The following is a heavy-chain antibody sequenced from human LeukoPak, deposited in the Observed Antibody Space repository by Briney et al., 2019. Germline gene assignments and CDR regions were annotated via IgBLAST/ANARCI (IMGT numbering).Heavy chain of an antibody. CDR3: ARQTGSGLFILP. V-gene: IGHV4-39*01. D-gene: IGHD3/OR15-3a*01. J-gene: IGHJ4*02. CDR2: IYYSGNT. Sequence: WVRQAPGKGLEWIGSIYYSGNTYYNASLKSQVSISIDTSKNQFSLRLTSVTAADTAVYYCARQTGSGLFILPGDQGTLVTVSS.